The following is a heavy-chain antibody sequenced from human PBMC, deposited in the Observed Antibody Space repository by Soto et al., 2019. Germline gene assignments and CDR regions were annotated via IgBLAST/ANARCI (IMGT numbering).Heavy chain of an antibody. Sequence: HPGGSMRLSCAASGFPFSSYDMSWVRQAPGKGLEWVSAISRSVGSTYYADSVKGRFTISRDNSKNTLYLQMNSLRAEDTALYYCAAYYYGAGSYSPAWGQGTLVTVSS. CDR1: GFPFSSYD. V-gene: IGHV3-23*01. D-gene: IGHD3-10*01. CDR3: AAYYYGAGSYSPA. J-gene: IGHJ5*02. CDR2: ISRSVGST.